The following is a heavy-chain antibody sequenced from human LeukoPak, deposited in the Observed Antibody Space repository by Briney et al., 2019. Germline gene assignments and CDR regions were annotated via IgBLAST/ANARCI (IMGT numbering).Heavy chain of an antibody. CDR1: GGSFSGYY. J-gene: IGHJ4*02. D-gene: IGHD6-19*01. V-gene: IGHV4-34*01. CDR3: ARCTIAVAGTYYFDY. Sequence: SETLSLTCAVYGGSFSGYYWSLIRQPPGKGLEWIGEINHSGSTNYNPSLKSRVTVSVDTSKNQFSLKLSSVTAADTAVYYCARCTIAVAGTYYFDYWGQGTLVTVSS. CDR2: INHSGST.